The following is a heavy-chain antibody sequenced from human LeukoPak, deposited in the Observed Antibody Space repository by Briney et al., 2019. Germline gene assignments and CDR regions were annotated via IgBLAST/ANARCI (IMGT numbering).Heavy chain of an antibody. J-gene: IGHJ4*02. V-gene: IGHV4-39*07. D-gene: IGHD6-19*01. CDR1: GGSISSSSYY. Sequence: SETLSLTCTVSGGSISSSSYYWGWIRQPPGKGLEWIGSIYYSGSTYYDPSLKSRVTISVDTSKNQFSLKLSSVTAADTAVYYCARVLRSRAGTVYWGQGTLVTVSS. CDR2: IYYSGST. CDR3: ARVLRSRAGTVY.